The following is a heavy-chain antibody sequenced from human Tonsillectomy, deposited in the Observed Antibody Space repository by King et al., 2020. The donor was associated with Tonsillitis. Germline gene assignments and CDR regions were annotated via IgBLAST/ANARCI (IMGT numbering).Heavy chain of an antibody. J-gene: IGHJ4*02. CDR3: ALSIFGVVRDY. D-gene: IGHD3-3*01. CDR2: ISGGGGGT. V-gene: IGHV3-23*04. CDR1: GFTFSSYA. Sequence: VQLVESGGGLVQPGGSLRLSCAASGFTFSSYAMSWVRQAPGKGLEWVSAISGGGGGTYYADSVKGRFTISRDNSKNTLYLQMNSLGAEDTAVYYCALSIFGVVRDYWGQGTLVTVSS.